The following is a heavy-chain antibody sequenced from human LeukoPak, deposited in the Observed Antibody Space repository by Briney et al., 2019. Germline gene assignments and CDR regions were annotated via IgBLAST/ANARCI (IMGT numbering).Heavy chain of an antibody. CDR3: ATGSFWTGYYTGMFVAYFDY. V-gene: IGHV4-34*01. CDR1: GVSFNGYY. CDR2: INHSGST. D-gene: IGHD3/OR15-3a*01. Sequence: AETLSLTCAVYGVSFNGYYLSWIRQPPGKGLEWIGEINHSGSTKYNPSLKSRGTISVDTSKNQFPLNLRSGTAADAAVYSCATGSFWTGYYTGMFVAYFDYWGQGTLVTVSS. J-gene: IGHJ4*02.